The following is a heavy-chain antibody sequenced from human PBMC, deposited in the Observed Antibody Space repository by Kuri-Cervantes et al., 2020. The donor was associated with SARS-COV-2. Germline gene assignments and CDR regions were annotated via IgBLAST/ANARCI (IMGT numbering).Heavy chain of an antibody. J-gene: IGHJ3*02. CDR2: IYYSGST. D-gene: IGHD6-6*01. CDR3: ARDGHWSIAYAFDI. Sequence: SETLSLTCTVSGGSISSHYWSWIRQPPGKGLEWIGYIYYSGSTNYNPSLKSRVTISVDTSKNQFSLKLSSVTAADTAVYHCARDGHWSIAYAFDIWGQGTMVTVSS. V-gene: IGHV4-59*11. CDR1: GGSISSHY.